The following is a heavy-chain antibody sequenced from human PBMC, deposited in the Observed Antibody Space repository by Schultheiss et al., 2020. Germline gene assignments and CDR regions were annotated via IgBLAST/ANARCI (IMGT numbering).Heavy chain of an antibody. CDR3: ARVPGRLDYGDGYYYYYYGMDV. CDR1: GFTFSSYS. V-gene: IGHV3-48*01. Sequence: GESLKISCAASGFTFSSYSMNWVRQAPGKGLEWVSYISSSSSTIYYADSVKGRFTISRDNAKNSLYLQMNSLRAEDTAVYYCARVPGRLDYGDGYYYYYYGMDVWGQGTTVTVSS. J-gene: IGHJ6*02. D-gene: IGHD4-17*01. CDR2: ISSSSSTI.